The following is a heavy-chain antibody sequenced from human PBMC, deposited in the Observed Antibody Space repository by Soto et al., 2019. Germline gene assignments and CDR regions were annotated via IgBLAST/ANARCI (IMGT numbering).Heavy chain of an antibody. CDR3: ASSAPLGYCSGGSCYSGAFDI. CDR2: IYYSGST. CDR1: GGSISSGGYY. V-gene: IGHV4-31*03. J-gene: IGHJ3*02. Sequence: QVQLQESGPGLVKPSQTLSLTCTVSGGSISSGGYYWSWIRQHPGKGLEWIGYIYYSGSTYYNPSIKSRVTISVDTSKNQFSLKLSSVTAADTAVYYCASSAPLGYCSGGSCYSGAFDIWGQGTMVTVSS. D-gene: IGHD2-15*01.